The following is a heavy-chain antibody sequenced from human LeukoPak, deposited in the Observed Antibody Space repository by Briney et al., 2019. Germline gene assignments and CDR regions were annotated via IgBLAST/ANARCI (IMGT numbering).Heavy chain of an antibody. D-gene: IGHD6-19*01. CDR2: INPNSGGT. J-gene: IGHJ4*02. CDR3: ARDSSSGWPTTVDY. V-gene: IGHV1-2*02. Sequence: ASVKVSCKASGYTFTGYYMHWVRQAPGQGLEWMGWINPNSGGTNYAQKFQGRVTMTRDTSISTAYMELSRLRSADTAVYYCARDSSSGWPTTVDYWGQGTLVTVSS. CDR1: GYTFTGYY.